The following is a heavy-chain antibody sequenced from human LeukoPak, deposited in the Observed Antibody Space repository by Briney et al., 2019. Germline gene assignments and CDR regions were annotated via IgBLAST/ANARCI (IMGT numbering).Heavy chain of an antibody. Sequence: SETLSLTCTVSGYSISSGYHWGWIRQPPGKGLEWIGYIYYSGSTNYNPSLKSRVTISVDTSKNQFSLKLSSVTAADTAVYYCAMIVVARYYYYMDVWGKGTTVTVSS. J-gene: IGHJ6*03. CDR1: GYSISSGYH. D-gene: IGHD3-22*01. CDR2: IYYSGST. CDR3: AMIVVARYYYYMDV. V-gene: IGHV4-61*01.